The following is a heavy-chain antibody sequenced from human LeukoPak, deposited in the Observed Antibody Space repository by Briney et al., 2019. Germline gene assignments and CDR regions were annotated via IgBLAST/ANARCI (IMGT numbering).Heavy chain of an antibody. CDR3: ARERSVDTAMVTIWFDP. CDR2: INPNSGGT. Sequence: ASVKVSCKASGYTFTGYYMHWVRQPPGQGLEWMGWINPNSGGTNYAQKFQGRVTMTRGPYISTAYMELSRLRSEDTAVYYCARERSVDTAMVTIWFDPWGQGTLVTVSS. D-gene: IGHD5-18*01. V-gene: IGHV1-2*02. J-gene: IGHJ5*02. CDR1: GYTFTGYY.